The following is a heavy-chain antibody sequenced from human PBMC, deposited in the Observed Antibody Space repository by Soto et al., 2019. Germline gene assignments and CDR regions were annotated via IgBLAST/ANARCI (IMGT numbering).Heavy chain of an antibody. Sequence: TLSLTCAVYGGSFSGYYWSWIRQHPGKGLEWIGEINHSGSTYYNPSLKSLVTISVDTSKNQFSLKLSSVTAADTAVYYCARGGYCSGGSCYTPDWFDPWGQGTLVTVSS. CDR2: INHSGST. CDR1: GGSFSGYY. V-gene: IGHV4-34*09. J-gene: IGHJ5*02. D-gene: IGHD2-15*01. CDR3: ARGGYCSGGSCYTPDWFDP.